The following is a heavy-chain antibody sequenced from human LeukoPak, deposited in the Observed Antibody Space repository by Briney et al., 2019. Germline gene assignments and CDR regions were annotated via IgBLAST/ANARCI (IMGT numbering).Heavy chain of an antibody. CDR3: ARGPSVGSGWSPDY. J-gene: IGHJ4*02. V-gene: IGHV3-11*04. D-gene: IGHD6-19*01. CDR1: GFTVSSNY. CDR2: ISNSGSII. Sequence: NPGGSLRLSCAASGFTVSSNYMSWVRQAPGKGLEWISYISNSGSIIYYADSVKGRFTISRDNAKNSLFLQMHSLRAEDTAVYYCARGPSVGSGWSPDYWGQGTLVTVSS.